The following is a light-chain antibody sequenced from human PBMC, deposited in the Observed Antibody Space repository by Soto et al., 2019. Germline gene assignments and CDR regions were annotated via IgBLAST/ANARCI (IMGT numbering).Light chain of an antibody. CDR3: SSYTSSSTYV. CDR1: SSDVGSYNR. CDR2: EVS. J-gene: IGLJ1*01. Sequence: QSVLTQPPSVSGSPEQSVAISCTGTSSDVGSYNRVSWYQQPPGTAPKVMIYEVSNRPSGVPDRFSGSKSGNTASLTISGLQAEDEADYYCSSYTSSSTYVFGTGTKLTVL. V-gene: IGLV2-18*02.